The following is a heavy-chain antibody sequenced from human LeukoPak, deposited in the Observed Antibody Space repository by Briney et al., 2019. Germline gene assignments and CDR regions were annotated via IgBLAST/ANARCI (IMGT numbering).Heavy chain of an antibody. CDR3: ARDLRSIAAAGWDYYYGMDV. J-gene: IGHJ6*02. CDR2: IYSGGST. Sequence: GGSLRLSCAASGFTVSSNYMSWVRQAPGKGLEWVSVIYSGGSTYYTDSVKGRFTISRDNSKNTLYLQMNSLRAEDTAVYYCARDLRSIAAAGWDYYYGMDVWGQGTTVTVSS. CDR1: GFTVSSNY. D-gene: IGHD6-13*01. V-gene: IGHV3-53*01.